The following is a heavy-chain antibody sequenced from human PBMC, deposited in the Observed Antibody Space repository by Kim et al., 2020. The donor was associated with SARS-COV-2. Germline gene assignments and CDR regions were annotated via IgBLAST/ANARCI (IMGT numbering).Heavy chain of an antibody. V-gene: IGHV1-18*01. Sequence: DSVKVSCKASGYTFSNNGINWVRQAPGQGLEWMGWISPYNGVTRYAQQLQGRVTMTTDTSTTTSYMELRSLTSDDTAVYFCARFASGWYIPPHNYHYFYMDVWGKGTTVTVSS. CDR1: GYTFSNNG. D-gene: IGHD6-19*01. CDR2: ISPYNGVT. J-gene: IGHJ6*03. CDR3: ARFASGWYIPPHNYHYFYMDV.